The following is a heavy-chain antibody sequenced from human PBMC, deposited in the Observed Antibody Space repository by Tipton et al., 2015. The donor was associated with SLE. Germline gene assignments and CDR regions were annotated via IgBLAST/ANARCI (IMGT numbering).Heavy chain of an antibody. V-gene: IGHV4-59*12. CDR3: AKDYNYDYPDYN. CDR2: IDHSGST. CDR1: GGSLSSYY. D-gene: IGHD4-17*01. J-gene: IGHJ4*02. Sequence: TLSLTCTVSGGSLSSYYWSWIRQPPGKGLEWIGEIDHSGSTNYNPSLESRVTISIDKSRNQFSLKLNSVTAADTAVYYCAKDYNYDYPDYNWGQGTLVIVSS.